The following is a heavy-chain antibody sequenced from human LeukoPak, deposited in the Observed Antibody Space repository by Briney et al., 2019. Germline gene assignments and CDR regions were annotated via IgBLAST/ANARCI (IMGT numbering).Heavy chain of an antibody. CDR3: ARVVTTVTPYYMDV. D-gene: IGHD4-11*01. J-gene: IGHJ6*03. Sequence: PSETLSLTCAVYGGSFSGYYWSWIRQPPGKGLEWIGEINHSGSTNYNPSLRSRVTISVDTSKNQFSLKLSSVTAADTAVYYCARVVTTVTPYYMDVWGKGTTVTVSS. CDR1: GGSFSGYY. V-gene: IGHV4-34*01. CDR2: INHSGST.